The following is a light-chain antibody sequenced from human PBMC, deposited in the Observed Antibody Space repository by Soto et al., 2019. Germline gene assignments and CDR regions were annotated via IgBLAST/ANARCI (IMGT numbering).Light chain of an antibody. CDR2: KTS. J-gene: IGKJ1*01. Sequence: IQMTQSPSTLSASVGDTVTITCRASESIYSWLAWYKQIPGKAPQLLIYKTSTLQGVVPSRFSGSGSWAEYTLTISSLQPDDFANYYCQEYNTTSRTFGQGTRVENK. V-gene: IGKV1-5*03. CDR3: QEYNTTSRT. CDR1: ESIYSW.